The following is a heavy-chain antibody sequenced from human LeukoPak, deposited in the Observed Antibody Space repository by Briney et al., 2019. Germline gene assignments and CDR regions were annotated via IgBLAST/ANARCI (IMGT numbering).Heavy chain of an antibody. D-gene: IGHD2-15*01. CDR2: ISWNSGSI. Sequence: GGSLRLSCAASEFTFDDYAMHWVRQAPGKGLEWVSGISWNSGSIGYADSVKGRFTISRDNAKNSLYLQMNSLRAEDTALYYCAKDINRYCSGGSCYSSYFDYWGQGTLVTVSS. CDR1: EFTFDDYA. J-gene: IGHJ4*02. V-gene: IGHV3-9*01. CDR3: AKDINRYCSGGSCYSSYFDY.